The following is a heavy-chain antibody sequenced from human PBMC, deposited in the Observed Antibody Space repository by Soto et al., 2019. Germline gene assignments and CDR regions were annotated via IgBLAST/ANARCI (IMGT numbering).Heavy chain of an antibody. V-gene: IGHV1-2*02. Sequence: ASVKVSCKASGYTFTGYYMHWVRQAPGQGLEWMGWINPNSGGTNYAQKFQGRVTMTRDTSTSTAYMELSRLRSDDTAVYYCARDTLVGRAAGHHLDYWGQGTLVTVSS. CDR1: GYTFTGYY. CDR3: ARDTLVGRAAGHHLDY. CDR2: INPNSGGT. J-gene: IGHJ4*02. D-gene: IGHD6-13*01.